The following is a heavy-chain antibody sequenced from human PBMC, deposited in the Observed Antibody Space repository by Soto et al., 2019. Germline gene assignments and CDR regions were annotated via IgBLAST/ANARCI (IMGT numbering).Heavy chain of an antibody. CDR1: GFTFRKYV. Sequence: EVQLLESGGGLAQPGGSLRLSCEVSGFTFRKYVMTWVCQAPGKALEWVSSLSSTGGSTYYADSVKGRFTVSRDNSKNTLLLQMNSLRAKDTAIYYCAKDQGFLEWIPQGGLDVWGPGTTVAVSS. CDR2: LSSTGGST. V-gene: IGHV3-23*01. CDR3: AKDQGFLEWIPQGGLDV. J-gene: IGHJ6*02. D-gene: IGHD3-3*01.